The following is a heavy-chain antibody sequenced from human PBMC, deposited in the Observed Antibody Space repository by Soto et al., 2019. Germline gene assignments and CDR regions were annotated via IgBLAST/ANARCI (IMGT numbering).Heavy chain of an antibody. CDR2: IYTSGST. J-gene: IGHJ6*02. CDR3: ARATGEAAATAYYYGMDL. D-gene: IGHD2-15*01. V-gene: IGHV4-4*07. Sequence: SETLSLTCTVSGDSINSYYWSWIRQPAGKGLEWIGRIYTSGSTNYNPSLKSRVTMSVDTSKNQFSLKLSSVTAAATAVYYCARATGEAAATAYYYGMDLWGQGTMVTVSS. CDR1: GDSINSYY.